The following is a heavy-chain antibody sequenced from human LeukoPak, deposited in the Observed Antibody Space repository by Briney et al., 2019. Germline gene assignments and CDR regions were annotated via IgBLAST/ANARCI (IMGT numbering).Heavy chain of an antibody. CDR2: ISYDGSNK. Sequence: PGRSLRLSCAASGFTFSSYVMHWVRQAPGKGLEWVAVISYDGSNKYYADSVKGRFTISRDNSKNTLYLQMNSLRAEDTAVYFCARKYDSSGFPFDYWGQGTLVTVSS. CDR1: GFTFSSYV. J-gene: IGHJ4*02. V-gene: IGHV3-30-3*01. D-gene: IGHD3-22*01. CDR3: ARKYDSSGFPFDY.